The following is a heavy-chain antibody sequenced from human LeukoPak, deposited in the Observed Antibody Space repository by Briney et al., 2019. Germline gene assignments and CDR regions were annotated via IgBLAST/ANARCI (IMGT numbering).Heavy chain of an antibody. D-gene: IGHD6-13*01. CDR2: INSGGST. CDR1: GFTFSNAW. J-gene: IGHJ3*02. Sequence: GGSLRLSCAASGFTFSNAWMSWVRQAPGKGLEWVSAINSGGSTYYADSLKGRFTISRDNSKNTLYLQMNSLRADDTAVYYCAKDWPSEWQQLPDYDAFDIWGQGTMVTVSS. CDR3: AKDWPSEWQQLPDYDAFDI. V-gene: IGHV3-23*01.